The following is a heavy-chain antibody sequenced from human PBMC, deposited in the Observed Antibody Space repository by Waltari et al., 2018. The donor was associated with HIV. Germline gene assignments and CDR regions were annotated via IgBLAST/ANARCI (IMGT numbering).Heavy chain of an antibody. J-gene: IGHJ1*01. CDR3: ARAQENSGGLAFQL. CDR1: GYAIRSGFY. D-gene: IGHD5-12*01. Sequence: QVKLQESGPGLVRPSETLSLNCTVSGYAIRSGFYWAWVRWPRGNGREWMGSMFHSGSTYYNPSLKSRVTMSIDVTKNRFSLSLKSVTATDTALYYCARAQENSGGLAFQLWGLGTLVTVSS. CDR2: MFHSGST. V-gene: IGHV4-38-2*02.